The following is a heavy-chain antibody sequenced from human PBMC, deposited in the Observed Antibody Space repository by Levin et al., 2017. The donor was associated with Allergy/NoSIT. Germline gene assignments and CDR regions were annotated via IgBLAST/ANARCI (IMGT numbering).Heavy chain of an antibody. J-gene: IGHJ4*02. CDR2: ISYDGSNK. CDR3: AREPRGAGSWPHFEH. D-gene: IGHD3-10*01. CDR1: GFTFSTYG. Sequence: AGGSLRLSCAASGFTFSTYGVHWVRQPPGKGLEWVAAISYDGSNKYYADSVKGRFSISRDNSKNTLYLQMTSLGADDTAVFYCAREPRGAGSWPHFEHWGQGALVTVSS. V-gene: IGHV3-33*01.